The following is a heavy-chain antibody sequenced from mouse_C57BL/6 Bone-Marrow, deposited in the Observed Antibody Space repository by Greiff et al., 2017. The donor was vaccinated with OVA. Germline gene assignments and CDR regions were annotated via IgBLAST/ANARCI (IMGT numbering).Heavy chain of an antibody. CDR2: IDPEDGET. D-gene: IGHD1-1*02. CDR3: AGGSPFAY. V-gene: IGHV14-2*01. J-gene: IGHJ3*01. CDR1: GFNINDYY. Sequence: VQLQQSGAELVKPGASVKLSCTASGFNINDYYMHWVKQRTEQGLEWIGRIDPEDGETKYDPKFQGKATITADTSSNTAYLQLISLTSEDTAVYYCAGGSPFAYWGQGTLVTVAA.